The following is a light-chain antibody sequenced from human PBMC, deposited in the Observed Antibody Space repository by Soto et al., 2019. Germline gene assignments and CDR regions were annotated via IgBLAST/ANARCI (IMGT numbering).Light chain of an antibody. CDR1: QSVNSNY. J-gene: IGKJ3*01. Sequence: EIVLTQSPGTLSVSPGERVTLSCRASQSVNSNYLAWYQQRPGQAPRLLIFVASYRATGIPDRFSGSWSGTDFTLTISRLEPEDFAVYYCQQYSSSPPEFTFGPGTRVDSK. V-gene: IGKV3-20*01. CDR2: VAS. CDR3: QQYSSSPPEFT.